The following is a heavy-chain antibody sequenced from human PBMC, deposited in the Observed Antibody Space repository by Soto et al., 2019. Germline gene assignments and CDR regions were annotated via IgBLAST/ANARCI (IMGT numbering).Heavy chain of an antibody. CDR1: GYSFTSYW. J-gene: IGHJ6*02. V-gene: IGHV5-51*01. D-gene: IGHD4-17*01. CDR3: ARLHDYGDYVFGMDV. Sequence: PGESLKISCKGSGYSFTSYWIGWVRQMPGKGLEWMGIIYPGDSDARYSPSFQGQVTISADKSISTAYLQWSSLKASDTAMYYCARLHDYGDYVFGMDVWGQGTTVTVSS. CDR2: IYPGDSDA.